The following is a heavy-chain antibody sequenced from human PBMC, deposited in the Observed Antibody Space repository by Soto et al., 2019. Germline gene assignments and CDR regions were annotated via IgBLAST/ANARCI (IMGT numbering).Heavy chain of an antibody. CDR1: VGSISSGGYY. J-gene: IGHJ5*02. CDR2: IYYSGST. V-gene: IGHV4-31*03. D-gene: IGHD3-10*01. CDR3: ARALWFGELLGLNWFDP. Sequence: SETLSLTCTVSVGSISSGGYYWSWIRQHPGKGLEWIGYIYYSGSTYYNPSLKSRVTISVDTSKNQFSLKLSSVTAADTAVYYCARALWFGELLGLNWFDPWGQGTLVTVSS.